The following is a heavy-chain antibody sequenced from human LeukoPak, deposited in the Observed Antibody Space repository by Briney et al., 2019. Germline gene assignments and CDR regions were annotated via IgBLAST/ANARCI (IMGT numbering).Heavy chain of an antibody. V-gene: IGHV4-39*07. CDR2: IYYSGST. D-gene: IGHD7-27*01. J-gene: IGHJ3*02. Sequence: SETLSLTCTVSGGSTSSSSYYWGWIRQPPGKGLEWIGSIYYSGSTYYNPSLKSRVTISVDTSKNQFSLKLSSVTAADTAVYYCARDRVAITRAWAFDIWGQGTMVTVSS. CDR1: GGSTSSSSYY. CDR3: ARDRVAITRAWAFDI.